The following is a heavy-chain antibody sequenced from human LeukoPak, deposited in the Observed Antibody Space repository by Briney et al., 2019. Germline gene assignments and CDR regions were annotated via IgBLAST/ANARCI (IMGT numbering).Heavy chain of an antibody. CDR2: IYYSGST. V-gene: IGHV4-59*11. D-gene: IGHD2-15*01. Sequence: PSETLSLTCTVSGGSISSHYWSWLRQPPGKGLEWIGYIYYSGSTNYNPSLKSRVTISVDTPKNQFSLKLSSVTAADTAVYYCARVVVATGYYYMDVWGKGTTVTVSS. CDR1: GGSISSHY. J-gene: IGHJ6*03. CDR3: ARVVVATGYYYMDV.